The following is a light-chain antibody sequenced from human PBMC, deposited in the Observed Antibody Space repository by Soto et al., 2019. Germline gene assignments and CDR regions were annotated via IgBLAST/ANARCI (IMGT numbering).Light chain of an antibody. J-gene: IGKJ5*01. CDR2: AAS. V-gene: IGKV1-39*01. Sequence: DIVMTQSPDSLGMSLGERATINCKSSQNILYKSKNKNYLAWYQQKPGKAPKLLSYAASSLQSGVPSRFSGSGSGTDFTLTISSLQPEDFATYYCQQTNSIPITFGQGTRLEIK. CDR3: QQTNSIPIT. CDR1: QNILYKSKNKNY.